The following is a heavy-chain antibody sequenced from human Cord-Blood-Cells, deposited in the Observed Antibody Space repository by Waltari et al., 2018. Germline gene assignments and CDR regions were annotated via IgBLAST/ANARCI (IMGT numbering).Heavy chain of an antibody. J-gene: IGHJ5*02. CDR3: ARGGVKNNWFDP. Sequence: QLQLQESGPGLVKPSQTLSLTCTVSGGSISSGGYSWSWLRQHPGKGLEWIGYIYYSGSTYYNPSLKSRVNISVDTSKNQFSLKLSSVTAADTAVYYCARGGVKNNWFDPWGQGTLVTVSS. V-gene: IGHV4-31*03. CDR1: GGSISSGGYS. CDR2: IYYSGST. D-gene: IGHD3-10*01.